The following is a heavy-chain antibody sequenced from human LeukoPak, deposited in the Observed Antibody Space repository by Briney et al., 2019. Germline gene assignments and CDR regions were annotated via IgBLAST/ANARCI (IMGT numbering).Heavy chain of an antibody. V-gene: IGHV4-39*07. Sequence: SETLSLTCTVSGGSISSSSYYWGWIRQPPGKGLEWIGSINYSGSTYYNPSLKSRVTISVDRSKNQFSLKLSSVTAADTAVYYCARVRCSGGSCPYYYYYYYMDVWGKGTTVTVSS. D-gene: IGHD2-15*01. CDR3: ARVRCSGGSCPYYYYYYYMDV. CDR1: GGSISSSSYY. CDR2: INYSGST. J-gene: IGHJ6*03.